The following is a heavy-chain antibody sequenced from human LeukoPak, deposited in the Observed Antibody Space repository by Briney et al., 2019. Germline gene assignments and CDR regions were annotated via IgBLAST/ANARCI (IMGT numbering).Heavy chain of an antibody. CDR2: IYYSGST. J-gene: IGHJ4*02. CDR3: ARHQRDFDY. Sequence: PSETLSLTCSVSGGSISPYYWSWIRQPPGKGPEWIGYIYYSGSTNYNPSLKSRVTISVDTSKNQFSLRLSSVTAADTAIYYCARHQRDFDYWGQGTLVTVSS. CDR1: GGSISPYY. V-gene: IGHV4-59*08.